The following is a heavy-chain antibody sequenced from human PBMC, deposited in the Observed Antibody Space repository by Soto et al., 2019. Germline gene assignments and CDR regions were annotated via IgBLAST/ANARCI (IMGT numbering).Heavy chain of an antibody. CDR3: ARASPYGDYGGWFDP. Sequence: PSQTLSRTCTVSGASISSRSFCWGWNRQPPGKGLEWIGNIYYSGSTYYNPSLKSRVTISVDTSKNQFSLKLSSVTAADTAVYYCARASPYGDYGGWFDPWGQGTLVTVSS. J-gene: IGHJ5*02. CDR1: GASISSRSFC. V-gene: IGHV4-39*07. CDR2: IYYSGST. D-gene: IGHD4-17*01.